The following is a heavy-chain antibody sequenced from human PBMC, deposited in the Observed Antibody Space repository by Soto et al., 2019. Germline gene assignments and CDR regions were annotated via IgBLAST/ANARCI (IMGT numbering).Heavy chain of an antibody. Sequence: ASVKVSCKASGYTFTSYGISWVRQAPGQGLEWMGWISAYNGNTNYAQKLQGRVTMTTDTSTSTAYMELRSLRSDDTAVYYCARADQDSILGDIVLVPAAIELDYWGQGTLVTVSS. CDR1: GYTFTSYG. J-gene: IGHJ4*02. V-gene: IGHV1-18*01. CDR2: ISAYNGNT. D-gene: IGHD2-2*02. CDR3: ARADQDSILGDIVLVPAAIELDY.